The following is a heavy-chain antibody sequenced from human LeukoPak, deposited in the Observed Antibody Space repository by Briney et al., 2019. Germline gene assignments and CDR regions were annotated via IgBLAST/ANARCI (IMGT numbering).Heavy chain of an antibody. V-gene: IGHV4-59*08. J-gene: IGHJ3*02. CDR2: IYYSGST. CDR1: GGSISSYY. D-gene: IGHD1-26*01. CDR3: ARGERRGAFDI. Sequence: SETLSLTCTVSGGSISSYYWSWIRQPPGKGLEWIGYIYYSGSTYYNPSLESRVIISIDTSKNQFSLKLSSVTAADTAVYYCARGERRGAFDIWGQGTMVAVSS.